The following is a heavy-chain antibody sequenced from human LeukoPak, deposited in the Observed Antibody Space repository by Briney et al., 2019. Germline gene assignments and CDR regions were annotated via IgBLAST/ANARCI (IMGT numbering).Heavy chain of an antibody. Sequence: GGSLRLSCATSGFTFSTYGIHWVRQAPGKGLEWVAAICPDGSYKYYADSVKGRIIIPRDNSKNMVYLRKNTLRDDDAAVYLVARAVESFNYWGEGSLVTVSS. CDR2: ICPDGSYK. CDR3: ARAVESFNY. CDR1: GFTFSTYG. V-gene: IGHV3-33*08. J-gene: IGHJ4*02.